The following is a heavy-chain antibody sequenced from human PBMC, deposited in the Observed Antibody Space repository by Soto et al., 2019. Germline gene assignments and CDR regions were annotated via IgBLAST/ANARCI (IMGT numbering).Heavy chain of an antibody. CDR2: ISSSGSTI. CDR3: ERAGHCGGDCYWDS. CDR1: GFTFSDYY. J-gene: IGHJ4*02. Sequence: GGSLRLSCAASGFTFSDYYMSWIRQAPGKGLEWVSYISSSGSTIYYADSVKGRFTISRDNAKNSLYLQMNSLRAEDTAVYYCERAGHCGGDCYWDSWGQGTLVTVSS. D-gene: IGHD2-21*02. V-gene: IGHV3-11*01.